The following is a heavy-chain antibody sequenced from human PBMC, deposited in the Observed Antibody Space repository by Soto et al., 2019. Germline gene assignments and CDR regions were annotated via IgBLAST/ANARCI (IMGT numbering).Heavy chain of an antibody. CDR1: GYTFTSYY. J-gene: IGHJ6*02. D-gene: IGHD6-13*01. CDR2: INPSGGST. Sequence: GASVKVSCKASGYTFTSYYMHWVRQALGQGLEWMGIINPSGGSTSYAQKFQGRVTMTRDTSTSTVYMELSSLRSEDTAVYYCARDHSSSWYSIYYYGMDVWGQGTTVTVSS. V-gene: IGHV1-46*01. CDR3: ARDHSSSWYSIYYYGMDV.